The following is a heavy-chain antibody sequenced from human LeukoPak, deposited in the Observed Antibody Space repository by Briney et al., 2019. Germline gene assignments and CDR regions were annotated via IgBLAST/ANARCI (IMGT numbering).Heavy chain of an antibody. CDR3: ATLYEIHSDF. CDR1: GITLSQST. Sequence: VGSLRLSCSASGITLSQSTLSWVRLAPGKGLEWVSGISGSDTFYAEFVKGRFTISRDNSKNTAYLQLNSLTVADTAIYYCATLYEIHSDFWGQGTLVTVSS. V-gene: IGHV3-23*01. D-gene: IGHD2/OR15-2a*01. CDR2: ISGSDT. J-gene: IGHJ4*02.